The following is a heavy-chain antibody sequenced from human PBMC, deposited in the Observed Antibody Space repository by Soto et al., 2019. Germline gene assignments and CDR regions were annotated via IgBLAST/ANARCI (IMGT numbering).Heavy chain of an antibody. CDR3: ARDPSDYYYGMGV. Sequence: GGSLRLSCAASGFTFSSYGMHWVRQAPGKGLEWVAVIWYDGSNKYYADSVKGRFTISRDNSKNTLYLQMNSLRAEDTAVYYCARDPSDYYYGMGVWGQGTMVTVSS. CDR2: IWYDGSNK. J-gene: IGHJ6*02. CDR1: GFTFSSYG. V-gene: IGHV3-33*01.